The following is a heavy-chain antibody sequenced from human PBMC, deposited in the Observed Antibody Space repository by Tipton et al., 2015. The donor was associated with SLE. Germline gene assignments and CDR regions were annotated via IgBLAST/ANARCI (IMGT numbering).Heavy chain of an antibody. CDR3: ARDIYSSSLI. CDR1: GGSISSYY. J-gene: IGHJ3*02. V-gene: IGHV4-39*07. Sequence: TLSLTCTVSGGSISSYYWGWIRQPPGKGLEWIGCIYYSGSTYYNPSLKSRVTISVDTSKNQFSLKLSSVTAADTAVYYCARDIYSSSLIWGQGTMVTVSS. D-gene: IGHD6-13*01. CDR2: IYYSGST.